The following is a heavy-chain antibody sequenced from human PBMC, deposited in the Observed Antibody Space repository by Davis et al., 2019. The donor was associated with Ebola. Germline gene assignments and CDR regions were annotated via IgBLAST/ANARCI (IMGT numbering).Heavy chain of an antibody. CDR2: ISSSGSTI. V-gene: IGHV3-11*01. Sequence: GESLKISCAASGFTFSDYYMSWIRQAPGKGLEWVSYISSSGSTIYYADSVKGRFTISRDNAKNSLYLQMNSLKTEDTAVYYCTREGTVTTSYYYMDVWGKGTTVTVSS. CDR1: GFTFSDYY. J-gene: IGHJ6*03. CDR3: TREGTVTTSYYYMDV. D-gene: IGHD4-11*01.